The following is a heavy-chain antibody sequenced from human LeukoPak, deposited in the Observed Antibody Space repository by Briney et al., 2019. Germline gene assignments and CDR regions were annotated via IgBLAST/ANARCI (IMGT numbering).Heavy chain of an antibody. CDR2: IYYSGST. V-gene: IGHV4-39*07. CDR1: GGSISSSSYY. D-gene: IGHD2-2*01. J-gene: IGHJ6*03. Sequence: SETLSLTCTVSGGSISSSSYYWGWIRQPPGKGLEWIGSIYYSGSTYYNPSLKSRVTISVDTSKNQFSLKLSSVTAADTAVYYCARGRGRCSSTSCPPRQYYYYYMDIWGKGTTVTVSS. CDR3: ARGRGRCSSTSCPPRQYYYYYMDI.